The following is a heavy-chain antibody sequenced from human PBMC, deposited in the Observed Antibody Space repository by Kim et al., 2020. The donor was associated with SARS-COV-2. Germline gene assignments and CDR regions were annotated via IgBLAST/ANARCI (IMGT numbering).Heavy chain of an antibody. CDR2: INVANGNT. V-gene: IGHV1-3*01. CDR3: ARGSGYDFKD. D-gene: IGHD5-12*01. J-gene: IGHJ4*02. Sequence: ASVKVSCKASGYTFSSYAMHWVRQAPGQGLEWMGWINVANGNTKYSYKIQGRVSISRDTSASTAYMEMISLTSEDTGVYYCARGSGYDFKDWGQGTLVTVPS. CDR1: GYTFSSYA.